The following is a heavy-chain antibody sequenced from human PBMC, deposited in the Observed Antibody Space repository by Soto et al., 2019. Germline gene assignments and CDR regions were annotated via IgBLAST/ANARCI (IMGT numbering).Heavy chain of an antibody. V-gene: IGHV4-39*01. CDR3: ASPYCSSTSCRGYYGMDV. CDR1: GGSISSSSYY. D-gene: IGHD2-2*01. CDR2: IYYSGST. J-gene: IGHJ6*02. Sequence: PXATLSLACTVSGGSISSSSYYWGWIRQPPGKGLEWIGSIYYSGSTYYNPSLKSRVTISVDTSKNQFSLKLSSVTAADTAVYYCASPYCSSTSCRGYYGMDVWGQGTTVTVSS.